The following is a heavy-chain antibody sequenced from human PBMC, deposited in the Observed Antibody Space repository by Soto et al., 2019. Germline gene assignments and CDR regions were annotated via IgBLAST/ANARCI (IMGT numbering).Heavy chain of an antibody. CDR2: ISTRGTTI. CDR3: ARGAILGVVNSPLCFCDI. Sequence: QLVESGGGLVQPGGSLRLSCSASGFNFNIYGMTWVRQAPGKGLEWISDISTRGTTIHYADSVRDRFTISRDNAKNALYLHLTSRRDEDTAFYYCARGAILGVVNSPLCFCDIWGQGTMVTVSS. D-gene: IGHD3-16*01. J-gene: IGHJ4*02. V-gene: IGHV3-48*03. CDR1: GFNFNIYG.